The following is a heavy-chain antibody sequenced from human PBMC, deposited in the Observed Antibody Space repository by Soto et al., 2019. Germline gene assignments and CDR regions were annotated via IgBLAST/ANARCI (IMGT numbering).Heavy chain of an antibody. CDR2: INSDGSST. Sequence: GGSLRLSCAASGFTFSTYWMHWVRQAPGKGLVWVLRINSDGSSTSYADSVKGRFTISRDNAKNTLYLQMSSLRAEDTAVYYCARDAGDGYNKDYFDYWGQGTLVTVSS. D-gene: IGHD5-12*01. J-gene: IGHJ4*02. V-gene: IGHV3-74*01. CDR3: ARDAGDGYNKDYFDY. CDR1: GFTFSTYW.